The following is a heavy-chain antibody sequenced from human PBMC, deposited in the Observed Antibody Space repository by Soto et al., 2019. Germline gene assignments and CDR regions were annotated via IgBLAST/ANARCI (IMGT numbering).Heavy chain of an antibody. V-gene: IGHV3-23*01. Sequence: EVQLLESGGGLVQPGGSLSPSCAASAFTFNNYAMSWVRQAPGKGLEWVSGIGGSGRTTYYADFVKGRFTISRDNSNNTLFLQMNSLRAEDTAVYYCAKSRYSDSSGDFYDYWGQGTLVTVSS. CDR1: AFTFNNYA. D-gene: IGHD3-22*01. CDR3: AKSRYSDSSGDFYDY. CDR2: IGGSGRTT. J-gene: IGHJ4*02.